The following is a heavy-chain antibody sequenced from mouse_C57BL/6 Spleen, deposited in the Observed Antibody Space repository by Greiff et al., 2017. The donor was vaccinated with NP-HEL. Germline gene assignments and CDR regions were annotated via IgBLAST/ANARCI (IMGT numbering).Heavy chain of an antibody. CDR1: GYTFTSYW. CDR3: AMFYSNQDWFAY. CDR2: IHPSDSDT. V-gene: IGHV1-74*01. Sequence: VQLQQPGAELVKPGASVKVSCKASGYTFTSYWMHWVKQRPGQGLEWIGRIHPSDSDTNYNQKFKGKATLTVDKSSSTAYMQLSSLTSEDSAVYYCAMFYSNQDWFAYWGQGTLVTVSA. D-gene: IGHD2-5*01. J-gene: IGHJ3*01.